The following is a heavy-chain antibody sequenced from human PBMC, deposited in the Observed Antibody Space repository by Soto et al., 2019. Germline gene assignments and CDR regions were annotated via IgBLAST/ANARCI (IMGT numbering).Heavy chain of an antibody. CDR2: ISTYNGNT. J-gene: IGHJ6*02. CDR1: GYTFTTYD. Sequence: ASVKVSCKASGYTFTTYDISWVRQAPGQGLEWLGRISTYNGNTNYPQSLQGRLTMTTDTSTTTAYMELRSLRSDDTAVYYCARDPYHVLIVNGPNLYCMDVWGQGTTVTVSS. D-gene: IGHD2-8*01. V-gene: IGHV1-18*01. CDR3: ARDPYHVLIVNGPNLYCMDV.